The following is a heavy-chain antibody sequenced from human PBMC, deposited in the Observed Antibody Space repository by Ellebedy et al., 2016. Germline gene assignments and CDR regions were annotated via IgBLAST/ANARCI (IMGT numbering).Heavy chain of an antibody. CDR1: GLNFNTFF. Sequence: GESLKISCTASGLNFNTFFMSWVRQAPGKGLEWVSTISAGSDTTRLADSVKGRFTISRDSSRNTLYLQMNSLRAEDTAVYYCAPRAIAAPKWGQGTLVTVSS. J-gene: IGHJ4*02. V-gene: IGHV3-23*01. D-gene: IGHD6-6*01. CDR2: ISAGSDTT. CDR3: APRAIAAPK.